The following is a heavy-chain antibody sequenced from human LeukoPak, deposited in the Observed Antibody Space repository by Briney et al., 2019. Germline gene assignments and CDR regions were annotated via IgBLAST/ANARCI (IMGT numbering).Heavy chain of an antibody. Sequence: ASVKVSCKASGYTFTGYYIHWVRQAPGQGLEWMGRINPNSGGADYAQKFQGRVSMTRDTSISTAYMELSSLRSDDTAVYYCARGPRLDSSGWYYGAFDIWGQGTMVTVSS. V-gene: IGHV1-2*06. D-gene: IGHD6-19*01. J-gene: IGHJ3*02. CDR1: GYTFTGYY. CDR2: INPNSGGA. CDR3: ARGPRLDSSGWYYGAFDI.